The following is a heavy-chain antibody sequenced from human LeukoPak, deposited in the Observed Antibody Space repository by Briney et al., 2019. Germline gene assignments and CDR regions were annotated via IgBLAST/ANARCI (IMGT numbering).Heavy chain of an antibody. V-gene: IGHV1-8*01. CDR2: MNPNSGNT. CDR1: GYTFASYD. Sequence: ASVKVSCKASGYTFASYDTNWVRQATGQGLEWMGWMNPNSGNTGYAQKFQGRVTMTRNTSISTAYMELSSLRSEDTAVYYCARGGIQPWSGDYWGQGTLVTVSS. CDR3: ARGGIQPWSGDY. J-gene: IGHJ4*02. D-gene: IGHD5-18*01.